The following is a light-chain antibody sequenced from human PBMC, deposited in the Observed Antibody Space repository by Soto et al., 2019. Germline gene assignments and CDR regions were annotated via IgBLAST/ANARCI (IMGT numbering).Light chain of an antibody. V-gene: IGKV1-8*01. CDR2: AAS. CDR1: QGISSY. CDR3: QQYYSYPPWT. J-gene: IGKJ1*01. Sequence: AIRMTQSPSSFSASTGDRVTITCRASQGISSYLAWYQQKPGKAPKLLIYAASTLQSGVPSRFSGSGSGTDFTLTIICLQSEDFATYYCQQYYSYPPWTFGQGTPVEIK.